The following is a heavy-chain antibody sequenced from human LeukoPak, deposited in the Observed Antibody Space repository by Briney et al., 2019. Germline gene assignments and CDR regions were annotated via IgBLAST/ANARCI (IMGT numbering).Heavy chain of an antibody. J-gene: IGHJ4*02. CDR1: GYTFTGYY. CDR3: ARSKGDGYNSDFDY. CDR2: INPNSGGT. D-gene: IGHD5-24*01. Sequence: ASVKVSCKASGYTFTGYYMHWVRQAPRQGLEWMGWINPNSGGTNYAQKFQGWVTMTRDTSISTAYMELSRLRSDDTAVYYCARSKGDGYNSDFDYWGQGTLVTVSS. V-gene: IGHV1-2*04.